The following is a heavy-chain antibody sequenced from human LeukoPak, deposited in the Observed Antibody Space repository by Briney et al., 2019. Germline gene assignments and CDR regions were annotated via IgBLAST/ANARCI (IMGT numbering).Heavy chain of an antibody. CDR3: ARGRVRSSSSPFDY. J-gene: IGHJ4*02. V-gene: IGHV4-34*01. CDR2: INHSRST. Sequence: PSETLSLTCPLYRGLFSGYYWIWPRQPPGKGLEWIGEINHSRSTNYNPSLKSRVTISVDTSKNQFSLKLCHAAISHTVGEYCARGRVRSSSSPFDYWGQGTPVTVSS. CDR1: RGLFSGYY. D-gene: IGHD6-6*01.